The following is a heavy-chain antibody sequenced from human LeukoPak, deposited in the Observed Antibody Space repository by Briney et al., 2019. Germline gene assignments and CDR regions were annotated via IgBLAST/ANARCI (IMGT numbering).Heavy chain of an antibody. D-gene: IGHD3-16*01. Sequence: GASVKVSCKASGYTFTNFAINWVRQAPGQGPEWMGWISTNTGNPRYARGFTGRFVFSLDTSVSTAYLQISSLKAEETAVYYCARDMRLGYFDYWGQGTLVTVSS. CDR1: GYTFTNFA. CDR2: ISTNTGNP. J-gene: IGHJ4*02. CDR3: ARDMRLGYFDY. V-gene: IGHV7-4-1*02.